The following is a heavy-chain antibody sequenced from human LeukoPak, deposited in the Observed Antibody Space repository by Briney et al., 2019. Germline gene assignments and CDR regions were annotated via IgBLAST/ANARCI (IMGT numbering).Heavy chain of an antibody. CDR1: GFTFSSYG. CDR2: INSDGSST. J-gene: IGHJ4*02. V-gene: IGHV3-74*01. D-gene: IGHD1-26*01. CDR3: ARDEGATEFDY. Sequence: GGSLRLSCAASGFTFSSYGMHWLRQAPGRGLVWVSRINSDGSSTSYADSVKGRFTISRDNAKNTLYLQMNSLRAEDTAVYYCARDEGATEFDYWGQGTLVTVSS.